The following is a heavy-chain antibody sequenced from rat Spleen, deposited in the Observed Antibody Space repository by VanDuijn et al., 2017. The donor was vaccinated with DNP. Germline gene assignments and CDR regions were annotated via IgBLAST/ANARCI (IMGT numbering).Heavy chain of an antibody. CDR3: AIPDY. J-gene: IGHJ2*01. CDR1: GFTFSDYN. Sequence: EVQLVESGGGLVQPGRSLKLSCAASGFTFSDYNMAWVRQAPKKGLEWVATISYDGRSTDYRDSVKGRFTTSRDNEKSTLYLQMDSLRSEDTATYYCAIPDYWGQGVMVTVSS. V-gene: IGHV5-7*01. CDR2: ISYDGRST.